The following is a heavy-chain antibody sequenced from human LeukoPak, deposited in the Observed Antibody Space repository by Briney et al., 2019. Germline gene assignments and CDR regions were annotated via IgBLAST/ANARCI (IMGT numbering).Heavy chain of an antibody. Sequence: ASVKVSCKASGYTFTSYGISWVRQAPGQGLEWMGWISAYNGNTNYAQKLQGRVTMTTDTSTSTAYMELRSLRSDDTAVYYCARDGGKGYCSSTSCYGFDYWGQGTLVTVSS. J-gene: IGHJ4*02. CDR1: GYTFTSYG. CDR2: ISAYNGNT. V-gene: IGHV1-18*01. D-gene: IGHD2-2*01. CDR3: ARDGGKGYCSSTSCYGFDY.